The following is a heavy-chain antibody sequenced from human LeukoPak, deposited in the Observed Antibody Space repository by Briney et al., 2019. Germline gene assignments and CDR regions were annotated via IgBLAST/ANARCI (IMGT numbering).Heavy chain of an antibody. Sequence: SETLSLTCTVSGGSISTYYWSWIRQPPGKGLEWIGYISYSGSTNYNPSLKSRVTISVDTSKNQFSLKLSSVTAADTAVYYCARQSGGAPFDPWGQGTLVTVSS. V-gene: IGHV4-59*08. D-gene: IGHD2-15*01. CDR3: ARQSGGAPFDP. CDR2: ISYSGST. CDR1: GGSISTYY. J-gene: IGHJ5*02.